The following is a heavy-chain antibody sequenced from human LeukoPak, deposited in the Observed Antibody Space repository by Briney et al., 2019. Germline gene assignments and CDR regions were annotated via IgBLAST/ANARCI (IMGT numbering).Heavy chain of an antibody. J-gene: IGHJ6*02. D-gene: IGHD6-13*01. CDR1: GYSFTSYC. V-gene: IGHV5-51*01. CDR3: ARQKEDVAAAGTSYYYYYGMDV. Sequence: GESLKISCQVSGYSFTSYCIAWVRQMPGEGLEWMGIIYPSDSDTRYSPSFQGQVTISADKSTSTAYLQWSSLKASDTAMYYCARQKEDVAAAGTSYYYYYGMDVWGQGTTVTVSS. CDR2: IYPSDSDT.